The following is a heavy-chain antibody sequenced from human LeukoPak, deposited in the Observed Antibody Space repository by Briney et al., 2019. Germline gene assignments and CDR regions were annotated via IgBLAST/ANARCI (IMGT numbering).Heavy chain of an antibody. CDR1: GYSFTSYW. CDR3: ARHSGYSSSWYQPYYYGMDV. CDR2: IYPGDSDT. D-gene: IGHD6-13*01. V-gene: IGHV5-51*01. J-gene: IGHJ6*02. Sequence: GESLKISCKGSGYSFTSYWIGWVRQMPGKGLEWMGIIYPGDSDTRYSPSFQGQVTISADKSISTAYLQWSSLKASDTAMYYCARHSGYSSSWYQPYYYGMDVRGQGTTVTVSS.